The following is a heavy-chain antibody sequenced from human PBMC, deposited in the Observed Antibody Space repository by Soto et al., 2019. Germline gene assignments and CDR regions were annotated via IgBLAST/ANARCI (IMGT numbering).Heavy chain of an antibody. D-gene: IGHD2-8*01. Sequence: PSETLSLTCTVSGGSISSYYWSWIRQPPGKGLEWIGYIYYSGSTNYNPSLKSRVTISVDTSKNQFSLKLSSVTAADTAVYYCARLYGGYYFDYWGQGTLVTVS. V-gene: IGHV4-59*01. CDR1: GGSISSYY. J-gene: IGHJ4*02. CDR2: IYYSGST. CDR3: ARLYGGYYFDY.